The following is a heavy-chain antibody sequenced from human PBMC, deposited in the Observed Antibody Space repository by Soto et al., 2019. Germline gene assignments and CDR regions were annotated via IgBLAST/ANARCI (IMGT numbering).Heavy chain of an antibody. Sequence: LRLSCAASGFTFRIYSMHWVRQSPVKGLEWVAVMWYDGTNKYYGESVKGRFTISRDNSENTLYLQMNSLRVEDTAVYYCARDATFGTKGGSFDIWGHGTLVTVSS. CDR2: MWYDGTNK. D-gene: IGHD3-16*01. J-gene: IGHJ3*02. CDR3: ARDATFGTKGGSFDI. V-gene: IGHV3-33*01. CDR1: GFTFRIYS.